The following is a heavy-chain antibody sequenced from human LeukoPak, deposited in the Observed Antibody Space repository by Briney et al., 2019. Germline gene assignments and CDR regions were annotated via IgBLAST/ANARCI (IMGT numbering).Heavy chain of an antibody. CDR2: INPNGGGT. CDR1: GYTFTGYY. CDR3: ARVSAAGSRSRVFDY. D-gene: IGHD6-13*01. J-gene: IGHJ4*02. Sequence: ASVKVSCKASGYTFTGYYMHWVRQAPGQGLEWMGWINPNGGGTNYAQKFQGRVTMTRDTSISTAYMELSRLRSDDTAVYYCARVSAAGSRSRVFDYWGQGTLVTVSS. V-gene: IGHV1-2*02.